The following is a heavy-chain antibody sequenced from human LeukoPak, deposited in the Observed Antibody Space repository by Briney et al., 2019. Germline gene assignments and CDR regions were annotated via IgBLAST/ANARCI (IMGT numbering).Heavy chain of an antibody. J-gene: IGHJ3*02. CDR2: IHGSGETT. V-gene: IGHV3-23*01. CDR3: AKDPNGDYVGAFDS. CDR1: GFTFSDHS. Sequence: PGGSLSLSCVASGFTFSDHSMMWVRQAPGKGLEWVSGIHGSGETTYYADSVKGRFTISRDNSREMLYLQMNSLRVEDTAVYYCAKDPNGDYVGAFDSWGQGTMVTVSS. D-gene: IGHD4-17*01.